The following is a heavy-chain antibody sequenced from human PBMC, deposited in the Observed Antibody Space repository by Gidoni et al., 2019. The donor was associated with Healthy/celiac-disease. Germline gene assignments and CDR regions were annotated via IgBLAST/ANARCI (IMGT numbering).Heavy chain of an antibody. Sequence: QLQLQESGPGLVKPSETLSLTCTVSGGSISSSSYYWGWIRQPPGKGLEWIGSIYYSGSTYYNPSLKSRVTISVDTSKNQFSLKLSSVTAADTAVYYCARIRIYDSSGSRGAFDIWGQGTVVTVSS. CDR2: IYYSGST. J-gene: IGHJ3*02. CDR3: ARIRIYDSSGSRGAFDI. V-gene: IGHV4-39*01. D-gene: IGHD3-22*01. CDR1: GGSISSSSYY.